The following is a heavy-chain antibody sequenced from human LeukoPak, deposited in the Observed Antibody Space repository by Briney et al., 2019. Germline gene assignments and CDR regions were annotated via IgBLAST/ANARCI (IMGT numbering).Heavy chain of an antibody. CDR1: GFTFISQG. Sequence: GGSLRLSCAASGFTFISQGMAWVRQAPGKGLEWVSSITGSADKTFYADSVKGRFTISRDNSKNTLYLQMNSLSAEDTAVYYCAKMQGYFDLWGRGTLATVSS. V-gene: IGHV3-23*01. CDR3: AKMQGYFDL. J-gene: IGHJ2*01. CDR2: ITGSADKT.